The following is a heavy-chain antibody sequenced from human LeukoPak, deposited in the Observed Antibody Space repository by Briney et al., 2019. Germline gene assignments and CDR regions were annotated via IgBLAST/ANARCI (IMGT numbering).Heavy chain of an antibody. CDR1: GFTFSSYS. Sequence: PGGSLRLSCAASGFTFSSYSMNWVRQAPGKGLEWVSSISSRSGYIYYADSLKGRFTISRDNAKNSLYLQMNSQRAEDTAVYYCARDRGDIVVVPAAMIDYWGQGTLVTVSS. D-gene: IGHD2-2*01. CDR2: ISSRSGYI. V-gene: IGHV3-21*01. J-gene: IGHJ4*02. CDR3: ARDRGDIVVVPAAMIDY.